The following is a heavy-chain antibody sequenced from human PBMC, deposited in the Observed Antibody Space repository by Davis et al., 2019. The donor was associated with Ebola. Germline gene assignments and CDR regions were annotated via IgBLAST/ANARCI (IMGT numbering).Heavy chain of an antibody. CDR1: GGSVNSGSYY. CDR2: VYYSGTT. V-gene: IGHV4-61*01. J-gene: IGHJ4*02. CDR3: AREPWVDSSSQKFDY. D-gene: IGHD3-22*01. Sequence: SETLSLTCTVSGGSVNSGSYYWTWIRQPPGKGLEWIGNVYYSGTTTYNPSLKSPVTISVDTSENQFSLNLISVTAADTAVYYCAREPWVDSSSQKFDYWGQGNLVTVSS.